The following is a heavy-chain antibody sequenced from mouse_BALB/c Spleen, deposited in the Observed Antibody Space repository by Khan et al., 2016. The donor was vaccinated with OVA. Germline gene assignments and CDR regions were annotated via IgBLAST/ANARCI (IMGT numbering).Heavy chain of an antibody. Sequence: VQLKQSGTVLARPGASVKMSCKASGYTFTSYWMHWVKQRPGQGLEWIGAIYPGNSDINYNQKFKGKAKLTAVTSTSTAYMELNSLTNEYSAVYYCTRNGFGNYESWDYWGQGTTLTVSS. CDR2: IYPGNSDI. CDR3: TRNGFGNYESWDY. J-gene: IGHJ2*01. D-gene: IGHD2-1*01. CDR1: GYTFTSYW. V-gene: IGHV1-5*01.